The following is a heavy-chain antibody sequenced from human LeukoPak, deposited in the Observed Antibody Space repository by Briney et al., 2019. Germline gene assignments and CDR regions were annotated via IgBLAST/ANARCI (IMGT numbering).Heavy chain of an antibody. CDR1: GGSISSYY. J-gene: IGHJ4*02. CDR3: ARANYFDY. Sequence: SETLSLTCTVSGGSISSYYWSWFRQPPGMGLEWIGDIYYSGSTNYNLSLKSRVTISVDTSKNQFSLKLSSVTAADTAVYYCARANYFDYWGQGTLVTVSS. V-gene: IGHV4-59*01. CDR2: IYYSGST.